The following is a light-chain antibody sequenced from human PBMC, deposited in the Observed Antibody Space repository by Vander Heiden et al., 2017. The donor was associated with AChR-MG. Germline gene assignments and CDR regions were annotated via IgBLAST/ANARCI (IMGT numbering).Light chain of an antibody. V-gene: IGKV3-11*01. CDR1: QSVSSY. J-gene: IGKJ3*01. Sequence: EIVLTQSPATLSLSPGERATLSCRASQSVSSYLAWYQQKPGQAPRLLTYDASNRATGIPARFSGSGSGTDFTLTISSLEPEDFAVYYCQQRSNWPPVLFTFGHGTKVDIK. CDR2: DAS. CDR3: QQRSNWPPVLFT.